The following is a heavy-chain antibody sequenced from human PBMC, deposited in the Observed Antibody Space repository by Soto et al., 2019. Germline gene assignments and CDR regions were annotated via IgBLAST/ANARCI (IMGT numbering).Heavy chain of an antibody. CDR2: MSYDGSNK. V-gene: IGHV3-30-3*01. D-gene: IGHD3-10*01. J-gene: IGHJ3*02. CDR3: ARGARDPGSHPFDM. CDR1: GSTFSSYV. Sequence: QVQLVESGGSVVQPGRSLRLSSAASGSTFSSYVMHWVRQAPGKGLEWVAVMSYDGSNKYYADSVKGRFTISRDNSKNTLYLQMNSLRAEDTAVYYCARGARDPGSHPFDMWGQGTMVTVSS.